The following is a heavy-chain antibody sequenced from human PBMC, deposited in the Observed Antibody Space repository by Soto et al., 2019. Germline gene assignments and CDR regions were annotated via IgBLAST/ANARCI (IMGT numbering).Heavy chain of an antibody. CDR3: ARDPVTSD. CDR1: GSSLRDNY. Sequence: PGGSLRLSCAASGSSLRDNYMSWVRQAPGRGLEWVGNIKGDGSDPHYVDSVKGRFTISINNAEKSIYLQMNYLRAEDTAMYYCARDPVTSDWGQGTLVTVSS. CDR2: IKGDGSDP. V-gene: IGHV3-7*03. J-gene: IGHJ4*02.